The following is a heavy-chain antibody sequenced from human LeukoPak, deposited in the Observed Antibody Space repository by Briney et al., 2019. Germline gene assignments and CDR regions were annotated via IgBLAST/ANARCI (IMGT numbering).Heavy chain of an antibody. Sequence: GGSLRLSCAASGFTVSSNYMSWVRQAPGKGLEWVSIIYSGGGTYYADSVKGRFTISRDHSKNTLYLQIYSLRAEDTAVYYCARGGNGPFYYWGPGTLVTVSS. V-gene: IGHV3-53*01. D-gene: IGHD3-16*01. J-gene: IGHJ4*02. CDR2: IYSGGGT. CDR3: ARGGNGPFYY. CDR1: GFTVSSNY.